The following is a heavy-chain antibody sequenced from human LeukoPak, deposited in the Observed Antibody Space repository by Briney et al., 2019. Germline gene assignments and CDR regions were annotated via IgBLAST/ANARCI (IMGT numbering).Heavy chain of an antibody. CDR2: IYYSGSL. CDR1: GGSISSSSYY. Sequence: SETLSLTFTVSGGSISSSSYYWGWIRQPPGKGLEWIGSIYYSGSLYYNPSLKSRVAISVDTSKNQFSLNLSSVTAADTAVYYCASTITVTTDYWGQGTLVTVSS. J-gene: IGHJ4*02. CDR3: ASTITVTTDY. V-gene: IGHV4-39*07. D-gene: IGHD4-17*01.